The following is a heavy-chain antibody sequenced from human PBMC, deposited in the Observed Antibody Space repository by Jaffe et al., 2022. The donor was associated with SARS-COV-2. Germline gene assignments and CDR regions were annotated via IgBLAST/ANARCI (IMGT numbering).Heavy chain of an antibody. CDR3: ARQGYYGSGTYYNFDQ. J-gene: IGHJ4*02. D-gene: IGHD3-10*01. CDR1: GGSVSSKSYY. CDR2: IYHSGST. V-gene: IGHV4-39*01. Sequence: QLQLQESGPGLVKPSETLSLTCTVSGGSVSSKSYYWGWIRQPPGKGLEWIASIYHSGSTYYIPSLKSRVTISVDTSKNQFSLKMSSVTAADTAVYYCARQGYYGSGTYYNFDQWGQGTLVTVSS.